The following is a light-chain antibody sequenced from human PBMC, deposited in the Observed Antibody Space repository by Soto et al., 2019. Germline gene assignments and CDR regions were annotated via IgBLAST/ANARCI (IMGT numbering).Light chain of an antibody. Sequence: QSALTQPASVSGSPGQSITISCTGTSSDVGAYNYVSWYQQHPGKAPKLMMYDVTNRPSGVSNRFSGSKSGNTASLSISGLQAEDEADYYCSSYTSSNTLYVFGTGTKVTVL. V-gene: IGLV2-14*03. CDR1: SSDVGAYNY. J-gene: IGLJ1*01. CDR3: SSYTSSNTLYV. CDR2: DVT.